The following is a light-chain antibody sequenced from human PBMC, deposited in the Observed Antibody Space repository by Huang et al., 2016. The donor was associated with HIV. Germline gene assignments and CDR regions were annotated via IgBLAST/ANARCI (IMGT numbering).Light chain of an antibody. J-gene: IGKJ2*01. CDR3: QQHGSSPT. V-gene: IGKV3-20*01. CDR1: QSVSSTY. CDR2: GAA. Sequence: EIVLTQSPGTQSLSPGESATLSCRASQSVSSTYLAWYQKKPGQAPRRLIYGAATRATGIPDRFSGSGFGTDFTLTISRLEPEDFAVYYCQQHGSSPTFGQGTKLEIK.